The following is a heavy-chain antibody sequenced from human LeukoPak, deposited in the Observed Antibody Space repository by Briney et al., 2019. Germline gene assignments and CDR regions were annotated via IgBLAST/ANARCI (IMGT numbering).Heavy chain of an antibody. J-gene: IGHJ4*02. V-gene: IGHV3-33*06. Sequence: PGGSLRLSCAASGFTFSHTGMFWVRQPPGKGLEWVAIIWYDGSNKYYTDSVKGRFTISRDNSKNTLFLQMDSLRVEDTAVYYCAKDYGTDDSGRRGYLDHCGQGALVTVSS. CDR3: AKDYGTDDSGRRGYLDH. D-gene: IGHD3-10*01. CDR1: GFTFSHTG. CDR2: IWYDGSNK.